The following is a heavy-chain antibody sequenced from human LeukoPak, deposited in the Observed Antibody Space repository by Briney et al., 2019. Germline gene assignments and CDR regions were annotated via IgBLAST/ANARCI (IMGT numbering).Heavy chain of an antibody. CDR3: ARHHTFPSYYGMDV. CDR2: INPNSGGT. Sequence: ASVKVSCKASVYTFTGYYMHWVRQAPGQGLEWMGRINPNSGGTNYAQKFQGRVTMTRDTSISTAYMELSRLRSDDTAVYYCARHHTFPSYYGMDVWGQGTTVTVSS. D-gene: IGHD1-14*01. CDR1: VYTFTGYY. V-gene: IGHV1-2*06. J-gene: IGHJ6*02.